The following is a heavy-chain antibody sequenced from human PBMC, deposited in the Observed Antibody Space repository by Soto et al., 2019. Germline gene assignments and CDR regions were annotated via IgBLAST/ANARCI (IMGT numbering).Heavy chain of an antibody. V-gene: IGHV4-30-4*01. CDR2: IYYSGST. Sequence: SETLSLTCTVSGGSISSGDYYWSWIRQPPGKGLEWIGYIYYSGSTYYNPSLKSRVTISVDTSKNQFSLKLSSVTAADTAVYYCARGGPTADFDYWGQGTLVTVSS. CDR3: ARGGPTADFDY. J-gene: IGHJ4*02. CDR1: GGSISSGDYY. D-gene: IGHD5-18*01.